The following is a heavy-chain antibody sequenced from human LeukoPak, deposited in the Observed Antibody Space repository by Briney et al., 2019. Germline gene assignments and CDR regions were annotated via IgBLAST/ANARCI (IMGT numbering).Heavy chain of an antibody. V-gene: IGHV4-34*01. CDR3: ARGAPTTIFGAVIIPRTGAFDI. D-gene: IGHD3-3*01. Sequence: PSETLSLTCAVYGGSFSGYYWSWIRQPPGKGLEWIGEINHSGSTNYNPSLKSRVTISVDTSKNQFSLKLSSVTAADTAVYYCARGAPTTIFGAVIIPRTGAFDIWGQGTMVTVSS. J-gene: IGHJ3*02. CDR1: GGSFSGYY. CDR2: INHSGST.